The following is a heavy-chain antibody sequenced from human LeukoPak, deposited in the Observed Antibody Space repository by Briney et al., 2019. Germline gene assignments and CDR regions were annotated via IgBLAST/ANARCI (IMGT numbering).Heavy chain of an antibody. CDR1: GGSISSGGYS. J-gene: IGHJ3*02. CDR3: ATASGGLWSSDDDAFDI. V-gene: IGHV4-30-2*01. D-gene: IGHD5-18*01. CDR2: IYHSGST. Sequence: SETLSLTCAVSGGSISSGGYSWSWTRQPPGTGLEWIGYIYHSGSTYYNPSLKSRVTISVDRSKNQFSLKLSSVTAADTAVYYCATASGGLWSSDDDAFDIWGQGTMVTVSS.